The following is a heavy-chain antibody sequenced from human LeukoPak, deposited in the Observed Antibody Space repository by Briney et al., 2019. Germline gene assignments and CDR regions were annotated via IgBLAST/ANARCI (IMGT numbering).Heavy chain of an antibody. J-gene: IGHJ5*02. Sequence: GESLKISCRASGYSFTSYWITWVRQMPGKGLEWMGRIDPSDSCANYSPSFEGHVTISADTSISTAYLQWTSLKASDTAIYYCARQLWFGESVGWFDPWGQGTLVTVSS. V-gene: IGHV5-10-1*01. CDR3: ARQLWFGESVGWFDP. CDR1: GYSFTSYW. D-gene: IGHD3-10*01. CDR2: IDPSDSCA.